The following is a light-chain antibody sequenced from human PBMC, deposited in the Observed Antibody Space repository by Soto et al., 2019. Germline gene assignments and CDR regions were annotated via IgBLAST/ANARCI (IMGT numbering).Light chain of an antibody. CDR1: GSNIGSNS. J-gene: IGLJ1*01. CDR2: KND. CDR3: ATWDDSLSGFV. V-gene: IGLV1-44*01. Sequence: QSVLTQPPSVSAAPGQRVSISCSGSGSNIGSNSVCWYQQLPGAAPKLLIYKNDQRPSGVPDRFSGSKSGTSASLAISGLQSEDEADYYCATWDDSLSGFVFGTGTKLTVL.